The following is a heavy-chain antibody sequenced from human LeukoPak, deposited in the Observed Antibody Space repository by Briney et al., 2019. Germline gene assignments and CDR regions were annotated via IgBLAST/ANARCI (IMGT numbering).Heavy chain of an antibody. CDR3: ASLPYYYDSSGTP. CDR2: IIPIFGTA. V-gene: IGHV1-69*05. CDR1: GGTFSSYA. Sequence: ASVKVSCKASGGTFSSYAISWVRQAPGQGLEWMGGIIPIFGTANYAQKFQGRVTITTDESTSTAYMGLSSLRSEDTAVYYCASLPYYYDSSGTPWGQGTLVTVSS. D-gene: IGHD3-22*01. J-gene: IGHJ5*02.